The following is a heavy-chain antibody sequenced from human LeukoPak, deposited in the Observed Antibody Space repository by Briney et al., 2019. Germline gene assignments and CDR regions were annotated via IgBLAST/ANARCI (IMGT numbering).Heavy chain of an antibody. V-gene: IGHV3-21*01. CDR2: ISSSSSYI. J-gene: IGHJ4*02. Sequence: GRSLRLSCAASGFTYTSYGLNWVRQAPGKGLEWVSSISSSSSYIYYADSVKGRFTISRDNAKNSLYLQMNSLRAEDTAVYYCARDRGYCSSTSCYFGGGYFDYWGQGTLVTVSS. CDR3: ARDRGYCSSTSCYFGGGYFDY. CDR1: GFTYTSYG. D-gene: IGHD2-2*01.